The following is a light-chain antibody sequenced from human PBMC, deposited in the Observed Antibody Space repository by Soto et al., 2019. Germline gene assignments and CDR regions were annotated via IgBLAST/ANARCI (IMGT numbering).Light chain of an antibody. CDR1: ESISDY. CDR3: QQTFSNLLS. CDR2: SAS. J-gene: IGKJ4*01. V-gene: IGKV1-39*01. Sequence: IQLTQSPSSLSASVGDRVTIACRASESISDYLNWYQHKPGEAPKVLVYSASTLRGGVPSRFSGTGSGTKFTLTISSLQPEDVATYYCQQTFSNLLSFGGGTKVEIK.